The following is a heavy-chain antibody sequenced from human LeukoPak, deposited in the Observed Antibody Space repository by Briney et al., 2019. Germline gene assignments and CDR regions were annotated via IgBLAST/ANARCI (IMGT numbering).Heavy chain of an antibody. CDR2: ISTSGRT. V-gene: IGHV4-61*09. CDR1: GGSINSGRYY. Sequence: SQTLSLTCNVSGGSINSGRYYWSWIRQPAGRGLEWIGHISTSGRTSYSPSLKSRVTISVDTSKNQFSLKMSSVSAADTAVYYCARGLHGYTYGYVPWELYYYMDVWGKGTTVTISS. J-gene: IGHJ6*03. D-gene: IGHD5-18*01. CDR3: ARGLHGYTYGYVPWELYYYMDV.